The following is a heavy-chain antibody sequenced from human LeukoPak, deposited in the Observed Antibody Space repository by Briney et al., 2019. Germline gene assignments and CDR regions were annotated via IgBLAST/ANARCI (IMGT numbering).Heavy chain of an antibody. CDR3: ARGTLMVRGVMEAFDI. CDR2: ISAYNGNT. CDR1: GYTFTSYG. D-gene: IGHD3-10*01. J-gene: IGHJ3*02. V-gene: IGHV1-18*01. Sequence: ASVKVSCKASGYTFTSYGISWVRQAPGQGLEWMGWISAYNGNTNYAQKLQGRVTMTTDTSTSTAYMELRSPRSDDTAVYYCARGTLMVRGVMEAFDIWGQGTMVTVSS.